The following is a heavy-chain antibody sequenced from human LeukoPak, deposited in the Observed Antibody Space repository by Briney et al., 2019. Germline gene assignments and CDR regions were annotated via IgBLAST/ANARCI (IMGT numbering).Heavy chain of an antibody. CDR2: IIPIFGTA. CDR3: ARDRVGPIAVAPYKGYYYYMDV. D-gene: IGHD6-19*01. V-gene: IGHV1-69*05. CDR1: GGTFSSYA. Sequence: SVKVSCKASGGTFSSYAISWVRQAPGQGLEWMGRIIPIFGTANYAQKFQGRVTITTDESTSTAYMELSSQRSEDTAVYYCARDRVGPIAVAPYKGYYYYMDVWGKGTTVTVSS. J-gene: IGHJ6*03.